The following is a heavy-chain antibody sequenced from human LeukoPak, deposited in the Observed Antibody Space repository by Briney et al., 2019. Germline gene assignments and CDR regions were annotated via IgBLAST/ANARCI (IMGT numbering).Heavy chain of an antibody. Sequence: GGSMRLSCAVSGFTVSNNYMSWVRQAPGKGLEWVSAIYSGGSTNYADSVKGRFTISRDNSENTVYLQMNSLRAEDTAVYYCARDGIVGATDYWGQGTLVTVSS. CDR1: GFTVSNNY. CDR2: IYSGGST. J-gene: IGHJ4*02. D-gene: IGHD1-26*01. CDR3: ARDGIVGATDY. V-gene: IGHV3-53*01.